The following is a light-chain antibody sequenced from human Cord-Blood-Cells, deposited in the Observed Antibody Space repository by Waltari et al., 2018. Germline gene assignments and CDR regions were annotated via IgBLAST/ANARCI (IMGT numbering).Light chain of an antibody. CDR1: SSDVGRYNL. CDR2: EVS. CDR3: CSCAGSSTFHWV. J-gene: IGLJ3*02. Sequence: QSALPQPASVSGSPGQSITTSCTGTSSDVGRYNLVSWYPPHPGKAPKLMIYEVSKRPSGVSNRFSGSKSGNTACLTISGLQAEDEADYYCCSCAGSSTFHWVFGGGTKLTVL. V-gene: IGLV2-23*02.